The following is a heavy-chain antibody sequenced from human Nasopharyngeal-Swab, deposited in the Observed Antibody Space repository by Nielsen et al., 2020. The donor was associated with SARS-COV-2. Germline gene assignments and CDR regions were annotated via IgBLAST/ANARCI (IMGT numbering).Heavy chain of an antibody. D-gene: IGHD6-19*01. CDR1: GFTLSSYS. CDR3: ARDLSSGSYGDLFGMDV. V-gene: IGHV3-21*01. CDR2: ISSSSYYI. Sequence: GESLKISCAASGFTLSSYSMNWVRQAPGKGLEWVSSISSSSYYIWYADSVKGRFTISRDNAKNSLYLQMNNLRVEDTAVYYCARDLSSGSYGDLFGMDVWGQGTTVTVSS. J-gene: IGHJ6*02.